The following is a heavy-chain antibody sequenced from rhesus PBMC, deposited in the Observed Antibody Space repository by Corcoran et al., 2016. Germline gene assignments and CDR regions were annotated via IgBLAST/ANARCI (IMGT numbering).Heavy chain of an antibody. J-gene: IGHJ4*01. CDR2: INGNSGST. CDR1: GGSFNTYW. Sequence: QVQLQESGPGLVRPSETLSLTCAVSGGSFNTYWWSWIRQPPWKGLEWSGEINGNSGSTNYNPSLKSRVTISKDASENQFSLKLISVTAADTAVYSCARSVAGLDFWGQGLLVTVSS. V-gene: IGHV4-80*01. CDR3: ARSVAGLDF. D-gene: IGHD4-29*01.